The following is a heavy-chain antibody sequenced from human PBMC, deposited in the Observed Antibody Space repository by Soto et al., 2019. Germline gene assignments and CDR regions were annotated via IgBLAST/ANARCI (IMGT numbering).Heavy chain of an antibody. J-gene: IGHJ4*02. D-gene: IGHD2-15*01. Sequence: GGSLRLSCAASGFTFSSYGMHWVRQAPGKGLEWVAVIWYDGSNKYYADSVKGRFTISRDNSKNTLYLKMNSLRAEDTAVYYCARSRDIVVVVAEYYFDYWGQGTLVTVSS. CDR3: ARSRDIVVVVAEYYFDY. CDR1: GFTFSSYG. CDR2: IWYDGSNK. V-gene: IGHV3-33*01.